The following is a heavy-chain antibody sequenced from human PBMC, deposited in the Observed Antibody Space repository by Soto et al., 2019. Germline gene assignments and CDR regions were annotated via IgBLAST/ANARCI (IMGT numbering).Heavy chain of an antibody. J-gene: IGHJ6*03. CDR2: IKQEGSEK. CDR3: ARGGSWFDWGVYYYYYYYMDV. CDR1: GFTFSSYW. Sequence: GGSLRLSCAASGFTFSSYWMGWVRQAPGKGLEWVANIKQEGSEKYYVESVKGRFTISRDNAKNSLYLQMNSLRCEDTAVYYCARGGSWFDWGVYYYYYYYMDVWGKGTTVTVSS. D-gene: IGHD2-15*01. V-gene: IGHV3-7*02.